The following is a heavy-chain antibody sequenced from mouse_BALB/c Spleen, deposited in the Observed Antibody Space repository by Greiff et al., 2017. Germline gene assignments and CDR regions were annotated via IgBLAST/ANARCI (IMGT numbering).Heavy chain of an antibody. CDR3: ARQRHYDGYYLAY. D-gene: IGHD2-3*01. J-gene: IGHJ3*01. Sequence: EVKVVESGGDLVKPGGSLKLSCAASGFTFSSYGMSWVRQTPDKRLEWVATISSGGSYTYYPDSVKGRFTISRDNAKNTLYLQMSSLKSEDTAMYYCARQRHYDGYYLAYWGQGTLVTVSA. V-gene: IGHV5-6*01. CDR2: ISSGGSYT. CDR1: GFTFSSYG.